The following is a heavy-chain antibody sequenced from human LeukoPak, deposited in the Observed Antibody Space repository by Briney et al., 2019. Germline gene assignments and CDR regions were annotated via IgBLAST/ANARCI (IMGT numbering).Heavy chain of an antibody. CDR3: SAYYYDSSSYYFDY. CDR2: IYYGGST. J-gene: IGHJ4*02. D-gene: IGHD3-22*01. CDR1: GGSISSYY. Sequence: MTSETLSLTCTVSGGSISSYYWSWIRQPPGKGLEWIGYIYYGGSTNYNPSLKSRVTISVDTSKNQFSLKLSSVTAADTAVYYCSAYYYDSSSYYFDYWGQGTLVTVSS. V-gene: IGHV4-59*01.